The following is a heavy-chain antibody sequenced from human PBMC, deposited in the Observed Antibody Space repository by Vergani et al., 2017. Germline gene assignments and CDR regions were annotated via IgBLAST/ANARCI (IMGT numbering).Heavy chain of an antibody. J-gene: IGHJ3*02. CDR2: IYSVGST. D-gene: IGHD4-17*01. CDR1: GFTVSSNY. CDR3: ASDYGDYDAFDI. Sequence: EVQLVESGGGLVQPGGSLRLSCAASGFTVSSNYMSWVRQAPGKGLEWVSVIYSVGSTSYADSVKGRFTISRHTSKNTLYLQMNSLRAEDTAVYYCASDYGDYDAFDIWGRGTMVTVSS. V-gene: IGHV3-53*04.